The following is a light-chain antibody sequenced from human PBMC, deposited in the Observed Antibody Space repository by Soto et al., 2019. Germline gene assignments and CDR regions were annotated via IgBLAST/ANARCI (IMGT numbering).Light chain of an antibody. Sequence: NFMLTQPHSVSESPGKTVTISCTRSSGSIASNYVQWYQQRPGSAPTTVIYEDNQRPSGVPDRFSGSIDSSSNSASLTISGLKTEDEADYYCQSYERSNHGVVFGGGTKLTVL. J-gene: IGLJ2*01. V-gene: IGLV6-57*04. CDR2: EDN. CDR1: SGSIASNY. CDR3: QSYERSNHGVV.